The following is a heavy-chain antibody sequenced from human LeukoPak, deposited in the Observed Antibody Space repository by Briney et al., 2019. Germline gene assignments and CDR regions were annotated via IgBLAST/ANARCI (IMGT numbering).Heavy chain of an antibody. J-gene: IGHJ4*02. V-gene: IGHV4-39*01. CDR1: GGSIITSSYY. CDR2: IYYSGST. D-gene: IGHD3-10*01. Sequence: SETLSLTCTVSGGSIITSSYYWGWIRQPPGKGLEWIGSIYYSGSTYYNPSLESRVTISVDTSKNQFSLKLSSVTAADTAVYYCARQEYYYGSGSYHPSYYFDYWGQGTLVTVSS. CDR3: ARQEYYYGSGSYHPSYYFDY.